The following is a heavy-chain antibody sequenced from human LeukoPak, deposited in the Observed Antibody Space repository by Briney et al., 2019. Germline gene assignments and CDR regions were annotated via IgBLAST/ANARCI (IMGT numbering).Heavy chain of an antibody. CDR3: ARGGGIAAAGRRPHNWFDP. Sequence: ASVKVSCKASGYTFTSYDINWVRQATGQGLEWMGWTNPNSGNTGYAQKFQGRVTMTRNTSISTAYMELSSLRSEDTAVYYCARGGGIAAAGRRPHNWFDPWGQGTLVTVSS. V-gene: IGHV1-8*01. CDR1: GYTFTSYD. J-gene: IGHJ5*02. D-gene: IGHD6-13*01. CDR2: TNPNSGNT.